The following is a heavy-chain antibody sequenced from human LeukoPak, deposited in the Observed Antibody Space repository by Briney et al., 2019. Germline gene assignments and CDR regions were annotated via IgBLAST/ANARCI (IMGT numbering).Heavy chain of an antibody. CDR1: GFTVSSNY. J-gene: IGHJ4*02. V-gene: IGHV3-66*01. CDR2: IYSGGST. CDR3: ARDSISGSSSDF. D-gene: IGHD1-26*01. Sequence: PGGSLRLSCAASGFTVSSNYMSWVRQAPGKGLEWVSVIYSGGSTYYADSVKGRFTISRDNAKNSLYLQMSSLRVEDTAVYYCARDSISGSSSDFWGQGTLVTVSS.